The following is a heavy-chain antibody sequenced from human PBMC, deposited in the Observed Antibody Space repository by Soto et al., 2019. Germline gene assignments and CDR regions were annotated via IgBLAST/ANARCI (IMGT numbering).Heavy chain of an antibody. Sequence: ASVKVSCKASGYTFTSYDINWVRQATGQGLEWMGWMNPNSGNTGYAQKFQGRVTMTRNTSISTAYMELSSLRSEDTAVYYCARSRAKGPLGILYYYYMDVWGKGTTVTVSS. CDR1: GYTFTSYD. CDR2: MNPNSGNT. J-gene: IGHJ6*03. V-gene: IGHV1-8*01. D-gene: IGHD7-27*01. CDR3: ARSRAKGPLGILYYYYMDV.